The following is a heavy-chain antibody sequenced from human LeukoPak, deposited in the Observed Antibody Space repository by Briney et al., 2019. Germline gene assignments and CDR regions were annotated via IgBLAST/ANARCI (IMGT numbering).Heavy chain of an antibody. CDR1: GFTFSIYG. CDR3: AKDLIMNPFGGGPCDY. V-gene: IGHV3-30*18. D-gene: IGHD3-16*01. J-gene: IGHJ4*02. CDR2: ISDDGSNK. Sequence: GRSLRLSCAASGFTFSIYGMHWVRQAPGKGLEWAAVISDDGSNKDYAVSVKGRFNIYRDNSKNTVYLQMHSLRAEDTAVYYCAKDLIMNPFGGGPCDYWGQGTLVSVSS.